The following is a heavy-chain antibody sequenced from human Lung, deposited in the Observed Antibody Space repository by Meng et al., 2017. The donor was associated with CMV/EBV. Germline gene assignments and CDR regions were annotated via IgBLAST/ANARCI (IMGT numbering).Heavy chain of an antibody. V-gene: IGHV3-21*01. J-gene: IGHJ4*02. D-gene: IGHD3-3*01. CDR2: ISSTSRYI. CDR3: AGAFRGGYYTNDY. CDR1: GFTFSSYS. Sequence: GGSLRLSCATSGFTFSSYSMNWVRQAPGKGLEWVSFISSTSRYIFYADSVKGRFTISRDNAKNSVYIQMNSLRVEDTAVYYCAGAFRGGYYTNDYWGQGTLVTGSS.